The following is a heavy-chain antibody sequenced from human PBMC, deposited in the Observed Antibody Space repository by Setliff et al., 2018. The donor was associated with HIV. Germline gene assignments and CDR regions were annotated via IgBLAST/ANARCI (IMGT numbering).Heavy chain of an antibody. CDR2: IIPIFGTA. Sequence: SVKVSCKAPGDTFSTSALSWVRQAPGQGLEWMGGIIPIFGTANYAQKFQGRVTITADKSTSTVYMELSSLRSEDTAVYYCARCGAGEWHLYMDVWGKGTAVTVSS. CDR3: ARCGAGEWHLYMDV. J-gene: IGHJ6*03. D-gene: IGHD3-16*01. CDR1: GDTFSTSA. V-gene: IGHV1-69*06.